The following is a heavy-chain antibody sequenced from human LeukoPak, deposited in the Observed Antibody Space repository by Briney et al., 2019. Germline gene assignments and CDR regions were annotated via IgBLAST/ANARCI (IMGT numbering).Heavy chain of an antibody. Sequence: PSETLSLTCAVYGGSFSGYYWSWIRQPPGKGLEWIGEINHSGSTNYNPSLKSRVTISVDTSKNQFSLKLSSVTAADTAVYYCARAQILVALYYFDYWGQGTLVTVSS. J-gene: IGHJ4*02. CDR1: GGSFSGYY. CDR2: INHSGST. D-gene: IGHD5-12*01. CDR3: ARAQILVALYYFDY. V-gene: IGHV4-34*01.